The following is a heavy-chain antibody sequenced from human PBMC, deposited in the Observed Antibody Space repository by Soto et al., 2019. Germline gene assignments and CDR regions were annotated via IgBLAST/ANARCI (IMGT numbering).Heavy chain of an antibody. D-gene: IGHD4-17*01. Sequence: QVQLQESGPGLVKPSETLSLTCTVSGGSISSYYWSWIRQPPGKGLEWIGYIYYSGSTNYNPSLTSRVTISVATSKNQFSLKLSSVTAADPAVYYCARRYGASFDYWGQGTLVTVSS. V-gene: IGHV4-59*01. CDR1: GGSISSYY. CDR2: IYYSGST. J-gene: IGHJ4*02. CDR3: ARRYGASFDY.